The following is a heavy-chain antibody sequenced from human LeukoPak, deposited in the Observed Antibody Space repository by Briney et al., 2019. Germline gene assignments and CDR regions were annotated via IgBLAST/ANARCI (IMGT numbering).Heavy chain of an antibody. V-gene: IGHV3-23*01. J-gene: IGHJ4*02. CDR2: ISGGGDSA. CDR1: RFTFSNYG. D-gene: IGHD6-19*01. CDR3: AKFRADSSGWPFDY. Sequence: GGSLRLSCAASRFTFSNYGVNWVRQAPGKGLEWVSAISGGGDSALYADSVKGRFTISRGNSSSKNTPYLQMNSLRAEDTAIYYCAKFRADSSGWPFDYWGQGTLVTVSS.